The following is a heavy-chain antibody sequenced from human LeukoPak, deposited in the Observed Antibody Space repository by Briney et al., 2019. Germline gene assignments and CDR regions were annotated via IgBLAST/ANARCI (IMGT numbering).Heavy chain of an antibody. J-gene: IGHJ4*02. CDR2: IYYSGST. V-gene: IGHV4-59*01. D-gene: IGHD7-27*01. Sequence: SETLSLTCTVAGYSISGYYWSWIGQPPGKGLEWIGYIYYSGSTYYNPSLKSRVTISLDTSKNQFSLKLNSVTAADTAVYYCARSLGHHDYWGQGTLVTVSS. CDR1: GYSISGYY. CDR3: ARSLGHHDY.